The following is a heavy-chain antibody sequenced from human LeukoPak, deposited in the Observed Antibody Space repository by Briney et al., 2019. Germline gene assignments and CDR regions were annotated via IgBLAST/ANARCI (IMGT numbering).Heavy chain of an antibody. CDR3: ARGLFYGSGSSLDY. Sequence: ASVKVSCKASGYTFTNYYMHWVRQPPGQGREGMGVINPSGGSTSYAQKFQGRVTMTRDMSTSTVYMELSSLRSDDTAVYYCARGLFYGSGSSLDYWGQGTLVTVSS. J-gene: IGHJ4*02. CDR2: INPSGGST. CDR1: GYTFTNYY. V-gene: IGHV1-46*01. D-gene: IGHD3-10*01.